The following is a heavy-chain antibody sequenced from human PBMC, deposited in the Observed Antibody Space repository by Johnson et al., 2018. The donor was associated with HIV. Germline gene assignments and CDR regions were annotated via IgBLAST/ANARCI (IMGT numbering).Heavy chain of an antibody. CDR3: TTDWGSYHEYAFDI. J-gene: IGHJ3*02. CDR2: IKSQTDGGTT. Sequence: VQLVESGGGLVKPGGSLRLSCAASGFTFNNAWMSWVRQTPGKGLEWVGRIKSQTDGGTTDYAAPVKGRFTIPRDGAKNTPYMQMNSLKTEDTAVYSCTTDWGSYHEYAFDIWGQGTMVTVSS. D-gene: IGHD2-15*01. CDR1: GFTFNNAW. V-gene: IGHV3-15*01.